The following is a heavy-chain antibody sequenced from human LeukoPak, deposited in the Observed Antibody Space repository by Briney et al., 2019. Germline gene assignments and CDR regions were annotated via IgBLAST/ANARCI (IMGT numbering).Heavy chain of an antibody. V-gene: IGHV3-23*01. CDR3: AKDLPLRGFWSGYSKFDY. Sequence: PGRSLRLSCAASGFTFSNYAMSWVRQAPGKGLEWVSSISASGGSTYYADSVKGRFTISRDYSKNTLYLQMSSLRAEDTAVYYCAKDLPLRGFWSGYSKFDYWGQGTLVTVSS. D-gene: IGHD3-3*01. J-gene: IGHJ4*02. CDR2: ISASGGST. CDR1: GFTFSNYA.